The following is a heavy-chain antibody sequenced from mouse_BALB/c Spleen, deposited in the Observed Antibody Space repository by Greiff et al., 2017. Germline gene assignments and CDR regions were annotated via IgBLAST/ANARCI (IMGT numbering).Heavy chain of an antibody. CDR3: ARDPDGYYVWDY. D-gene: IGHD2-3*01. CDR2: ISDGGSYT. J-gene: IGHJ4*01. V-gene: IGHV5-4*02. CDR1: GFTFSDYY. Sequence: EVKLVESGGGLVKPGGSLKLSCAASGFTFSDYYMYWVRQTPEKRLEWVATISDGGSYTYYPDSVKGRFTISRDNAKNNLYLQMSSLKSEDTAMYYCARDPDGYYVWDYWGQGTSVTVSS.